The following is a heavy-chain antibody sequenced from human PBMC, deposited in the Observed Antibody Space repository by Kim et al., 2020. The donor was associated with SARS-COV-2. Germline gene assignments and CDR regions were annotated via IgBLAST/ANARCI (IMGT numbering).Heavy chain of an antibody. CDR1: GGSFSGYY. CDR2: INHSGST. V-gene: IGHV4-34*01. D-gene: IGHD6-13*01. J-gene: IGHJ3*02. CDR3: ASWDGAAAGRVDI. Sequence: SETLSLTCAVYGGSFSGYYWSWIRQPPGKGLEWIGEINHSGSTNYNPSLKSRVTISVDTSKNQFSLKLSSVTAADPAVYYCASWDGAAAGRVDIWGQGT.